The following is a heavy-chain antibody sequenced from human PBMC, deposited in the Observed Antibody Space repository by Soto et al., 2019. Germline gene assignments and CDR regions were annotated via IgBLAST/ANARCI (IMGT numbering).Heavy chain of an antibody. V-gene: IGHV4-30-2*01. CDR1: GGSLSSGGYS. J-gene: IGHJ4*02. Sequence: PSETLSLTCAVSGGSLSSGGYSWSWIRQPPGKGLEWIGEIYHSGSTNYNPSLKSRVTLSVDKSKNQLSLKLNSVTAADTAMYCCASIFGALDYWGQGTLVTVSS. CDR2: IYHSGST. CDR3: ASIFGALDY. D-gene: IGHD1-26*01.